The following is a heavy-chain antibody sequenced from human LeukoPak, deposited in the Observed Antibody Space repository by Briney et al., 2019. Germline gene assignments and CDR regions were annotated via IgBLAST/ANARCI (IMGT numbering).Heavy chain of an antibody. Sequence: GGSLRLSCAASGFTFSSYSMNWVRQAPGKGLEWVASISSSSSYIYYADSVKGRFTISRDNAKTSLYLQMNSLRAEDTAVYYCARDQDSSGWSPFDYWGQGTLVTVSS. CDR2: ISSSSSYI. J-gene: IGHJ4*02. CDR3: ARDQDSSGWSPFDY. CDR1: GFTFSSYS. D-gene: IGHD6-19*01. V-gene: IGHV3-21*01.